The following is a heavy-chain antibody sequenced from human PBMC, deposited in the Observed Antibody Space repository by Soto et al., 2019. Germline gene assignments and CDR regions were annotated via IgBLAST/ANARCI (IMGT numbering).Heavy chain of an antibody. D-gene: IGHD6-13*01. CDR1: GFTFRSFT. CDR2: ISSNSAYI. J-gene: IGHJ5*02. V-gene: IGHV3-21*01. CDR3: TRDASRDSSARGWFDP. Sequence: PGGSLRLSCAASGFTFRSFTMNWFGQAPGKGLEWVSTISSNSAYIHYTDALRGRFTISRDNAKNSLHLQMNSLRAEDTAVYYCTRDASRDSSARGWFDPWGPGTLVTVSS.